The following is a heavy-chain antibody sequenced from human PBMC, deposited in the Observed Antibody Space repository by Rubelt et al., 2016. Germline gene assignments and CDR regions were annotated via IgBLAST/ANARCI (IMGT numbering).Heavy chain of an antibody. CDR2: INHSGST. J-gene: IGHJ4*02. V-gene: IGHV4-34*01. CDR1: GGSFSGYY. Sequence: QVQLQQWGAGLLKPSETLSLTCAVYGGSFSGYYWSWIRQPPGKGLEWIGEINHSGSTNYNPSLKSRVTISDDTSKNQFSRKLRSVTAAETAVYYCARGKEGLGVTMMDYWGQGTLVTVSS. D-gene: IGHD3-22*01. CDR3: ARGKEGLGVTMMDY.